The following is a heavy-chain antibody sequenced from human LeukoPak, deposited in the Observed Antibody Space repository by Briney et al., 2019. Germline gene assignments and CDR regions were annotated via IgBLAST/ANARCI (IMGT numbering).Heavy chain of an antibody. D-gene: IGHD3-10*01. V-gene: IGHV4-39*07. Sequence: SETLSLTCTVSGASVSGSAYYWGWIRQPPGKGLEWIAGMSYSGSTYYNPSLKSRVTISVDTSRNQFSLKLSSVTAADTAVYYCVRGPYGSGISNWFDPWGQGTQVIVSS. CDR3: VRGPYGSGISNWFDP. J-gene: IGHJ5*02. CDR2: MSYSGST. CDR1: GASVSGSAYY.